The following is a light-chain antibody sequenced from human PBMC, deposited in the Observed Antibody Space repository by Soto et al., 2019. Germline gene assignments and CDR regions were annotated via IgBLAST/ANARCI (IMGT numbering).Light chain of an antibody. CDR1: SSNIGNNY. Sequence: QSVLTPPPSVSAAPGQKVTISCSGSSSNIGNNYVSWYQQLPGTAPKLLIYDNNKRPSGIPDLFSGSKSGTSGTLDITGLQTGDEADYYCATWDGSLPAEVFGGGTKVTVL. CDR2: DNN. CDR3: ATWDGSLPAEV. V-gene: IGLV1-51*01. J-gene: IGLJ2*01.